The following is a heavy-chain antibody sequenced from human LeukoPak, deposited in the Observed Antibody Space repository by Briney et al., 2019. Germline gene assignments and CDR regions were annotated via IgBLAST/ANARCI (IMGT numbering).Heavy chain of an antibody. J-gene: IGHJ3*02. CDR2: INHSGST. V-gene: IGHV4-34*01. Sequence: SETLSLTCTVSGGSISSYYWSWIRQPPGKGLEWIGEINHSGSTNYNPSLKSRVTISVDTSKNQFSLKLSSVTAADTAVYYCASHKGDIVVVPAATRGGAFDIWGQGTMVTVSS. CDR3: ASHKGDIVVVPAATRGGAFDI. CDR1: GGSISSYY. D-gene: IGHD2-2*01.